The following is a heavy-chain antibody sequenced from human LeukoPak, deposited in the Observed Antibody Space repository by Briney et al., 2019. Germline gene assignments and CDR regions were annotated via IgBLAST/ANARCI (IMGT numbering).Heavy chain of an antibody. V-gene: IGHV3-48*02. Sequence: PGGSLRLSCAASGFTFRSYSMHWVRQAPGKGLEWVSYISSTSSTTYYADSVKGRFTISRDNAKNSLYLQMNSLRDEDTAVYYCARDPIYGSGGGGAFDIWGQGTTVTVSS. CDR3: ARDPIYGSGGGGAFDI. CDR1: GFTFRSYS. D-gene: IGHD3-10*01. CDR2: ISSTSSTT. J-gene: IGHJ3*02.